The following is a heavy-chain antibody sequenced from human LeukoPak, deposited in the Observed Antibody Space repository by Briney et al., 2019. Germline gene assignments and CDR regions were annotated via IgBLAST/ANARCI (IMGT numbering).Heavy chain of an antibody. CDR1: GVSFSSYG. Sequence: GGSLRLSCAASGVSFSSYGMRWVRQPPGKGLEWVAVISYGGSNKYSAYSVKGRFPISRDKSKNTLYLQMNSLRAEDTAVYYCAKDQSPITFGGIIVHYYYYYGMDVWGQGTTVTVSS. V-gene: IGHV3-30*18. J-gene: IGHJ6*02. CDR3: AKDQSPITFGGIIVHYYYYYGMDV. D-gene: IGHD3-16*02. CDR2: ISYGGSNK.